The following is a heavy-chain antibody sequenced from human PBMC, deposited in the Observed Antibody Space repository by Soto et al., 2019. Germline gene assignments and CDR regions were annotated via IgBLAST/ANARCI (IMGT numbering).Heavy chain of an antibody. CDR1: RFTVGSSY. V-gene: IGHV3-53*01. Sequence: GGSLRLSCAASRFTVGSSYVSWVRQAPGKGLEWVSVIYTGDTPYYADSVKGRFTISRDNSKNTLYLQMNSLRVEDTAVYYCTRDLMDVVPPADDLFDPWGQGILVTVSS. CDR3: TRDLMDVVPPADDLFDP. CDR2: IYTGDTP. D-gene: IGHD2-2*01. J-gene: IGHJ5*02.